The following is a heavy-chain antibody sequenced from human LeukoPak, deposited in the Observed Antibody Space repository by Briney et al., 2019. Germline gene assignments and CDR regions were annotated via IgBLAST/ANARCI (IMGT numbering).Heavy chain of an antibody. Sequence: GGSLRLSCAASGFSNNHMSWIRQAPGKGLEWVSVIYSGGSTYYADSVKGRFTISRDNSKNTLYLQMNSLRAEDTAVYYCARERYYYDSSGFGPRAFDIWGQGTMVTVSS. CDR2: IYSGGST. D-gene: IGHD3-22*01. CDR1: GFSNNH. J-gene: IGHJ3*02. V-gene: IGHV3-53*01. CDR3: ARERYYYDSSGFGPRAFDI.